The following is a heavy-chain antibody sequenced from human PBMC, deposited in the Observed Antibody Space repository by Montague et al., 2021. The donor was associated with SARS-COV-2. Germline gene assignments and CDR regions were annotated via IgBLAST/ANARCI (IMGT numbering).Heavy chain of an antibody. J-gene: IGHJ2*01. CDR1: GGSIGAYY. V-gene: IGHV4-4*08. CDR3: ARDGYNAHQNYWYFDL. D-gene: IGHD5-24*01. CDR2: IDNSGST. Sequence: SETLSLTCTASGGSIGAYYWSWIRQPPGKGLEWIGYIDNSGSTNHNPSLESRVTMLVDTSKNQFSLKLSSVTAADTAVYYCARDGYNAHQNYWYFDLWGRGTLVTVSS.